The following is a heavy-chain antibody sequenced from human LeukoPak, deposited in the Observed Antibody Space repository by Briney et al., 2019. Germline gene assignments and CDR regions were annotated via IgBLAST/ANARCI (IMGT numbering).Heavy chain of an antibody. J-gene: IGHJ4*02. CDR1: GGTFSSYA. CDR3: ARAGHSSGWYGY. CDR2: IIPIFGTA. Sequence: SVKVSRKASGGTFSSYAISWVRQAPGQGLEWMGRIIPIFGTANYAQKFQGRVTITADKSTSTAYMELSSLRSEDTAVYYCARAGHSSGWYGYWGQGTLVTVSS. D-gene: IGHD6-19*01. V-gene: IGHV1-69*06.